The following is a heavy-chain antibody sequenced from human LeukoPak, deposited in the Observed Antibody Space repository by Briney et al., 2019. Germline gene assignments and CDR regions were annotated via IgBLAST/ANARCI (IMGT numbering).Heavy chain of an antibody. J-gene: IGHJ1*01. Sequence: PGGSLRLSCAASGFTFSGSAIHWVRQASGKGLEWVGRIRSKPNNYATVYAASVKGRFTISRDNSKNSLYLQMNSLRTEDTALYYCAKDSVRWYSSGWYAEYFQHWGQGTLVTASS. D-gene: IGHD6-19*01. CDR2: IRSKPNNYAT. CDR3: AKDSVRWYSSGWYAEYFQH. CDR1: GFTFSGSA. V-gene: IGHV3-73*01.